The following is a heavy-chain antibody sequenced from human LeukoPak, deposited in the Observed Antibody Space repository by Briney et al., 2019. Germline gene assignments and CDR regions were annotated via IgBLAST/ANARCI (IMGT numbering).Heavy chain of an antibody. V-gene: IGHV3-7*01. J-gene: IGHJ6*03. CDR2: IKQDGSEK. Sequence: GGSLRLSCAASGFTFSSNWMSWVRQAPGKGREWVANIKQDGSEKYYVDSVKGRFTISRDNAKNSLYLQMNSLRAEDTAVYYCARAPYPYYMDVWGKGTTVTVSS. CDR3: ARAPYPYYMDV. CDR1: GFTFSSNW. D-gene: IGHD2-2*01.